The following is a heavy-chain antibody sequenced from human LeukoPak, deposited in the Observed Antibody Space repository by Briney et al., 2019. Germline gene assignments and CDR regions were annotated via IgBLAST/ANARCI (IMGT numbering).Heavy chain of an antibody. V-gene: IGHV4-61*02. CDR1: GGSISSGSYY. Sequence: SETLSLTCTVSGGSISSGSYYWSWIWQPAGKGLEWIGRIYTSGSTNYNPSLKSRVTISVDTSKNQFSLKLSSVTAADTAVYYCARVPTYYYDSSGHQFDYWGQGTLVTVSS. J-gene: IGHJ4*02. D-gene: IGHD3-22*01. CDR3: ARVPTYYYDSSGHQFDY. CDR2: IYTSGST.